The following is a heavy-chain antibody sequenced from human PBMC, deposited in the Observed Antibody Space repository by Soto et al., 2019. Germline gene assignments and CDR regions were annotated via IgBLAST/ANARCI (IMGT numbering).Heavy chain of an antibody. CDR2: VSVSGNA. Sequence: HLHESGPGLVAPSQTLSLRCTVSGDSIGTGAFYWSWIRQFPGKGLEWIGYVSVSGNAYYNPSLKSRVAMSIETSENQLSLRLLSVTAADAAVYFCARALGGVSASGMDVWGQGTTVIVSS. CDR3: ARALGGVSASGMDV. CDR1: GDSIGTGAFY. J-gene: IGHJ6*02. D-gene: IGHD3-3*01. V-gene: IGHV4-31*03.